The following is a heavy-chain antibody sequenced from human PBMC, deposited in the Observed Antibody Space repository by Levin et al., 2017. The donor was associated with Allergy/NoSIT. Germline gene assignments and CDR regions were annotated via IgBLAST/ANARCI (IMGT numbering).Heavy chain of an antibody. CDR3: ARDAIALTIRKFDP. CDR1: GYTFTAYY. V-gene: IGHV1-2*06. J-gene: IGHJ5*02. CDR2: INPNSGGT. Sequence: ASVKVSCEASGYTFTAYYMHWVRQAPGQGLEWMGRINPNSGGTNYAQKFQGRVTLTRDTSISTAYMELSSLRSDDTAVYYCARDAIALTIRKFDPWGQGTLVTVSS. D-gene: IGHD4/OR15-4a*01.